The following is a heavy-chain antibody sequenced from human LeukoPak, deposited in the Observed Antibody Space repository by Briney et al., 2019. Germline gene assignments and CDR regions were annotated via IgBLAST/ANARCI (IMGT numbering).Heavy chain of an antibody. CDR2: ISYDGSNK. CDR1: GFTFSSYA. V-gene: IGHV3-30-3*01. J-gene: IGHJ4*02. CDR3: ARDDSGSYYFDY. D-gene: IGHD1-26*01. Sequence: GGSLRLSCAASGFTFSSYAMHWVRQAPGKGLEWVAVISYDGSNKYYADSVRGRFTISRDNSKNTLYLQMNSLRAEDTAVYYCARDDSGSYYFDYWGQGTLVTVSS.